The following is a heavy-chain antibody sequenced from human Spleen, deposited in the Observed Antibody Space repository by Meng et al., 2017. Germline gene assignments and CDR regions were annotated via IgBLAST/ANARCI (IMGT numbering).Heavy chain of an antibody. Sequence: VQLLESGGGLVQPGGSLRVSCAASRFTFSNYAMSCVRQAPGKGLEWVAVISFDGSDKYYADSVKGRFTISRDNSKNTLYLQMDRLRAEDTAVYYCAKETSDSSAFYRYDIWGQGSLVTVSS. V-gene: IGHV3-30*18. CDR3: AKETSDSSAFYRYDI. CDR2: ISFDGSDK. CDR1: RFTFSNYA. D-gene: IGHD3-22*01. J-gene: IGHJ4*02.